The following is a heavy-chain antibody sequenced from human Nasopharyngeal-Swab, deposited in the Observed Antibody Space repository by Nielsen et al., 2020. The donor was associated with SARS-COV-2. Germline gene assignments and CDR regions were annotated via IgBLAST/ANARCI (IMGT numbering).Heavy chain of an antibody. J-gene: IGHJ6*02. Sequence: WIRQPPGKGLEWIGRVYTSGSTNYNPSLKSRVTMSVDTSKKQFSLKLGSVAAADTAVYYCARDEPSSWSNTYYYYGMDVWGQGTTVTVSS. CDR2: VYTSGST. D-gene: IGHD6-13*01. V-gene: IGHV4-4*07. CDR3: ARDEPSSWSNTYYYYGMDV.